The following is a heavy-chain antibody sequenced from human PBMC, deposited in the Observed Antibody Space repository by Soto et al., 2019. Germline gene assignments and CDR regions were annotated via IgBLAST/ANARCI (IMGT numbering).Heavy chain of an antibody. CDR2: ITPYNGNA. D-gene: IGHD1-26*01. V-gene: IGHV1-18*01. J-gene: IGHJ4*02. CDR1: GYTFSDYY. Sequence: QVQLVQSGAEVKKPGASLKVSCKASGYTFSDYYIHWVRQAPGQGLEWVGWITPYNGNANYAQKYQDRLTVTTDTSTNTAYLELRSLRSDDTAVYFCARARMYSGAYHDYWGQGTLVTVSS. CDR3: ARARMYSGAYHDY.